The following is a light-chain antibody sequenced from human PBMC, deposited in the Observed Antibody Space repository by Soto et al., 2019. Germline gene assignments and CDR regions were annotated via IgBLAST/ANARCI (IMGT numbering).Light chain of an antibody. V-gene: IGKV3-20*01. CDR3: QQYGGSYT. Sequence: EIVLTQSPGTLSLSPGERATLSCRASQSVRGTSLAWYQQKPGQAPSLLLYDTSKRATGTPGRFTGSGSGTDFTLTISSLEREDFAVYYCQQYGGSYTFGQGTKLEIK. CDR2: DTS. J-gene: IGKJ2*01. CDR1: QSVRGTS.